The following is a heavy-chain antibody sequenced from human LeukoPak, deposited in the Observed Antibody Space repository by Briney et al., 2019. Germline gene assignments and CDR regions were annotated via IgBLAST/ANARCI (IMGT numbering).Heavy chain of an antibody. CDR1: GFTFDDYA. D-gene: IGHD3-22*01. V-gene: IGHV3-9*01. CDR3: AKGIDGLPQIVFDY. J-gene: IGHJ4*02. CDR2: IGWNSGSI. Sequence: PGGSLRLSCAASGFTFDDYAMHWVRQAPGKGLEWVSGIGWNSGSIGYADSVKGRFTISRDNAKNSLYLQMNSLRAEDTALYYCAKGIDGLPQIVFDYWGQGTLVTVSS.